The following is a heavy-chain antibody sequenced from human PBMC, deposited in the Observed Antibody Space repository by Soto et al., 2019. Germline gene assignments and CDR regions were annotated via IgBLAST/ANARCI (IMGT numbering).Heavy chain of an antibody. CDR2: IIPIFGTA. D-gene: IGHD3-22*01. J-gene: IGHJ4*02. CDR3: ATLPSGYYYDSSGYDPFDY. CDR1: GGTFSSYA. Sequence: SVKVSCKASGGTFSSYAISWVRQAPGQGLEWMGGIIPIFGTANYAQKFQGRVTITADESTSTAYMELSSPRSEDTAVYYCATLPSGYYYDSSGYDPFDYWGQGTLVTVSS. V-gene: IGHV1-69*13.